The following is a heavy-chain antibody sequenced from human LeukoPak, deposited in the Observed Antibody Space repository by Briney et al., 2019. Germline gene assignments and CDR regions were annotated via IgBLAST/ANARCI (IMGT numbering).Heavy chain of an antibody. J-gene: IGHJ4*02. Sequence: PGGSLRLSCAASGFTFSSYWMSWVRQAPGKGLEWEAVISYDGSNRYYADSVKGRFTISRDNSKNTLYLQMNSLRAEDTAVYYCAKNQLINNYYFDYWGQGTLVTVSS. CDR1: GFTFSSYW. V-gene: IGHV3-30*18. CDR3: AKNQLINNYYFDY. CDR2: ISYDGSNR. D-gene: IGHD5-18*01.